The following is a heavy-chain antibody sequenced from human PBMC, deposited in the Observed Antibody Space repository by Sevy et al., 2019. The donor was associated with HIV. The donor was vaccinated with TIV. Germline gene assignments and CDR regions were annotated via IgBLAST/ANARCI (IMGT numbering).Heavy chain of an antibody. D-gene: IGHD3-22*01. V-gene: IGHV3-23*01. CDR3: ATSYDYDDSGFPTQTFDY. Sequence: GGSLRLSCAASGFTFSSYAMSWVRQAPGKGLEWVSAISGSGGSTYYADSVKGRFTISRDNSKNTLYLQMNSLRAEDTAVYYCATSYDYDDSGFPTQTFDYWGQGTLVTVSS. CDR2: ISGSGGST. CDR1: GFTFSSYA. J-gene: IGHJ4*02.